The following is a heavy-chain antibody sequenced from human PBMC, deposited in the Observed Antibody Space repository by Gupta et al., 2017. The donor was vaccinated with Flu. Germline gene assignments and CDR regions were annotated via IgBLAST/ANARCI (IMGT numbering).Heavy chain of an antibody. D-gene: IGHD2-21*02. J-gene: IGHJ4*02. CDR2: VYASGIT. Sequence: QVQLQESGPGLVKPSQTLSLTCTVSGDSLNSGTYYWTWIRQPAGKGLEWIGRVYASGITNYNPSLKSRVTMSVDMSKSQFSLRLSSVTAADTGVYYCSRASHSGDLHSWGQGTLVTVSS. CDR3: SRASHSGDLHS. V-gene: IGHV4-61*02. CDR1: GDSLNSGTYY.